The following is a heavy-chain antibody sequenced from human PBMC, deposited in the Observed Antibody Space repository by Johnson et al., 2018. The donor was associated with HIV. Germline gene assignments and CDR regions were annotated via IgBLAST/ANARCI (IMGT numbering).Heavy chain of an antibody. V-gene: IGHV3-20*04. J-gene: IGHJ3*02. CDR1: GFTFDDHG. CDR3: LRCVGVYGYDECDAFDI. Sequence: VQLVESGGGVVRPGGSLRLSCAASGFTFDDHGMSWVRQGSGTGLAWVSGINGSGGRTGSADPVKGRFTLPRDNAKKSLYLQMNSLRAEDTALYYCLRCVGVYGYDECDAFDIWGQGTMVTISS. CDR2: INGSGGRT. D-gene: IGHD5-18*01.